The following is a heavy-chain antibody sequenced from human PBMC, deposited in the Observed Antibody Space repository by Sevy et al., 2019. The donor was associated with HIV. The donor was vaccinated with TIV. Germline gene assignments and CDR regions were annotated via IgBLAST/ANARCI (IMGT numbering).Heavy chain of an antibody. J-gene: IGHJ4*02. V-gene: IGHV3-15*01. D-gene: IGHD3-22*01. Sequence: GGSLRLSCAGSGLTFSNTWMSWVRQAPGKGLEWIGRIKSKTDGGTTDYAAPMKGRFSISRDDSKNTLFLQMNSLKTEDTAVYYCTTQWFWGQGTLVTVSS. CDR1: GLTFSNTW. CDR3: TTQWF. CDR2: IKSKTDGGTT.